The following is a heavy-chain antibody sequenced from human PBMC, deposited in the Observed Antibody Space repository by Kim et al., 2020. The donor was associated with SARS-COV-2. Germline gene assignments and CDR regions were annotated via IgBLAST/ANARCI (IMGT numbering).Heavy chain of an antibody. D-gene: IGHD6-19*01. Sequence: SETLSLTCAVYGGSFSGYYWSWIRQPPGKGLEWIGEINHSGSTNYNPSLKSRVTISVDTSKNQFSLKLSSVTAADTAVYYCARAAGEVYSSGWSDYWGQGTLVTVSS. CDR3: ARAAGEVYSSGWSDY. CDR2: INHSGST. CDR1: GGSFSGYY. V-gene: IGHV4-34*01. J-gene: IGHJ4*02.